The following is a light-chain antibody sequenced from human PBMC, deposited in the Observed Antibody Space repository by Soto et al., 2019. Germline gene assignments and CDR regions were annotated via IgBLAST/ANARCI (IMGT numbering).Light chain of an antibody. Sequence: QSALTQPPSASGSPGQSVTISCTGTSSDVGIYNSVSWYQQRPGKAPKLIIYEVTKRPSGVPDRFSGSKSGNTASLTVSGLQAEDEADYYCSSSAGSNRVFGTGTKVTVL. V-gene: IGLV2-8*01. CDR1: SSDVGIYNS. CDR2: EVT. J-gene: IGLJ1*01. CDR3: SSSAGSNRV.